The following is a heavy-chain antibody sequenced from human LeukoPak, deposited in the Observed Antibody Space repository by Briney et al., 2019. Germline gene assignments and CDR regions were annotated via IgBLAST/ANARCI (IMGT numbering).Heavy chain of an antibody. Sequence: PGGSLRLSCAASGFTFSSYRMNWVRQAPGKGLKWVSAISSGSSYIYYADSVKGRFTISRDNAKNSLYLQMNSLRAEDTAVYYCARDSGYYYDSSGSFDYWGQGTLVTVSS. D-gene: IGHD3-22*01. J-gene: IGHJ4*02. CDR1: GFTFSSYR. CDR3: ARDSGYYYDSSGSFDY. V-gene: IGHV3-21*01. CDR2: ISSGSSYI.